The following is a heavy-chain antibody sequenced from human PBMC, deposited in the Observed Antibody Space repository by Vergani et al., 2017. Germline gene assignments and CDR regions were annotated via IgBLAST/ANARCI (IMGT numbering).Heavy chain of an antibody. Sequence: QVQLVQSGAEVKKPGSSVKVSCKASGYTFTGYYMHWVRQAPGQGLEWMGWINPNSGGTTYAQKFQGRVTMTRDTSISTAYMELSRLRSDDTAVYYCARGSITILGVVTSAAWFDPWGQGTLVTVSS. D-gene: IGHD3-3*01. CDR3: ARGSITILGVVTSAAWFDP. J-gene: IGHJ5*02. CDR2: INPNSGGT. V-gene: IGHV1-2*02. CDR1: GYTFTGYY.